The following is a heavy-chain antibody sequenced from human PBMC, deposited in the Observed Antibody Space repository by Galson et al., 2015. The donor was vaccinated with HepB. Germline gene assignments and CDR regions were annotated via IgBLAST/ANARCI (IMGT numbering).Heavy chain of an antibody. V-gene: IGHV5-51*01. CDR2: IYPGDSDT. J-gene: IGHJ6*02. CDR3: ARQVAAAGTWYYYGMDV. CDR1: GYSFTSYW. Sequence: QSGAEVKKPGESLKISCKGSGYSFTSYWIGWVRQMPGKGLEWMGIIYPGDSDTRYSPSFQGQVTISADKSISTAYLQWSSLKASDTAMYYCARQVAAAGTWYYYGMDVWGQGTTVTVSS. D-gene: IGHD6-13*01.